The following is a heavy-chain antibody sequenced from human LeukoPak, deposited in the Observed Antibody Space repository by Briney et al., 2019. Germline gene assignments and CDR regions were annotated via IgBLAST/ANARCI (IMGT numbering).Heavy chain of an antibody. CDR2: ISAYNGNT. CDR3: ARDSEARYYYYGMDV. J-gene: IGHJ6*02. CDR1: GYTFTSYG. V-gene: IGHV1-18*01. Sequence: EASVTVSFTASGYTFTSYGISWVRQAPGQGLEWMGWISAYNGNTNYAQKLQGRVTMTTDTSTSTAYMELRSLRSDDTAVYYCARDSEARYYYYGMDVWGQGTTVTVSS.